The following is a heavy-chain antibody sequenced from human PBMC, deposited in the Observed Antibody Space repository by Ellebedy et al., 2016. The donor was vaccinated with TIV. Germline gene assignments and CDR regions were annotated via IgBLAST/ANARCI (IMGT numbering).Heavy chain of an antibody. CDR1: GYTFTGYY. CDR2: INPNSGGT. Sequence: ASVKVSXXASGYTFTGYYMHWVRQAPGQGLEWMGWINPNSGGTNYAQKFQGRVTMTRDTSTSTVYMELSSLRSEDTAVYYCARNIVGASGAAFDYWGQGTLVTVSS. V-gene: IGHV1-2*02. J-gene: IGHJ4*02. CDR3: ARNIVGASGAAFDY. D-gene: IGHD1-26*01.